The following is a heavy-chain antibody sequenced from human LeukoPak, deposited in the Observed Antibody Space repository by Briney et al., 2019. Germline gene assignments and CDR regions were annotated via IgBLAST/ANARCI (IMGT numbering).Heavy chain of an antibody. V-gene: IGHV3-48*01. CDR2: ISSSSSTI. CDR3: ARDRSGSDYGMDV. CDR1: GFTFSSYS. J-gene: IGHJ6*02. D-gene: IGHD3-10*01. Sequence: PGGSLGLSCAASGFTFSSYSMNWVRQAPGKGLEWVSYISSSSSTIYYADSVKGRFTISRDNAKNSLYLQMNSLRAEDTAVYYCARDRSGSDYGMDVWGQGTTVTVSS.